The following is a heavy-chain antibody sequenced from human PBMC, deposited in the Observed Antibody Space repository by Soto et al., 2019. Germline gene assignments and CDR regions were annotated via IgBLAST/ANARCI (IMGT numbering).Heavy chain of an antibody. D-gene: IGHD1-1*01. V-gene: IGHV3-21*01. CDR2: ITSSSSSI. J-gene: IGHJ6*03. CDR1: GFTFSSYT. CDR3: ARGDTTGTTWYNYYYMDV. Sequence: EVQLVESGGGLVKPGGSLRLSCAASGFTFSSYTMNWVRQAPGKGLEWVSSITSSSSSIYYADSVKGRFTISRDNAKKSLYLQMNSLRAEDTAVYYCARGDTTGTTWYNYYYMDVWGKGTTVTVSS.